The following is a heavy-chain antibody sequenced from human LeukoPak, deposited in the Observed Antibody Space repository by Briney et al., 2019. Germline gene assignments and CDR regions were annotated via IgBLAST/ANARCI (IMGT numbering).Heavy chain of an antibody. Sequence: ASVKVSCEASGGTFSSYAISWVRQAPGQGLEWMGGIIPIFGTANYAQKFQGRVTITTDESTSTAYMELSSLRSEDTAVYYCARVWEQPGLVGATCCAFDIWGQGTMVTVSS. J-gene: IGHJ3*02. CDR2: IIPIFGTA. CDR3: ARVWEQPGLVGATCCAFDI. V-gene: IGHV1-69*05. CDR1: GGTFSSYA. D-gene: IGHD1-26*01.